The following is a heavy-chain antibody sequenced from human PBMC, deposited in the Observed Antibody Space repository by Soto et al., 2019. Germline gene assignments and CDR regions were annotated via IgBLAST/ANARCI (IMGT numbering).Heavy chain of an antibody. V-gene: IGHV1-2*02. CDR2: INPHSGGA. CDR1: GYTFAAYY. CDR3: ARDLSSDAILGVVTYYFDN. J-gene: IGHJ4*02. D-gene: IGHD3-3*02. Sequence: ASVKVSCKASGYTFAAYYIHWVRQVPGQGLEWMGWINPHSGGASFAQTFQGRVTISADEVTNTVYLELSSLRSEDTAIYYCARDLSSDAILGVVTYYFDNWGQGTLVTVSS.